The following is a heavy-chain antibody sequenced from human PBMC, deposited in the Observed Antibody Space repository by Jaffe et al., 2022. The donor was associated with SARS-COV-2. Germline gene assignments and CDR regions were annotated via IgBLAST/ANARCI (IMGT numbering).Heavy chain of an antibody. V-gene: IGHV3-43*01. CDR3: AKAVDIVVVPAAIQYGMDV. J-gene: IGHJ6*02. CDR1: GFTFDDYT. CDR2: ISWDGGST. Sequence: EVQLVESGGVVVQPGGSLRLSCAASGFTFDDYTMHWVRQAPGKGLEWVSLISWDGGSTYYADSVKGRFTISRDNSKNSLYLQMNSLRTEDTALYYCAKAVDIVVVPAAIQYGMDVWGQGTTVTVSS. D-gene: IGHD2-2*03.